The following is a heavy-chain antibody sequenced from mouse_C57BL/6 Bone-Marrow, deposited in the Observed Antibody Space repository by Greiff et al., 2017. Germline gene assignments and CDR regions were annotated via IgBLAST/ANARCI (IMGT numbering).Heavy chain of an antibody. V-gene: IGHV3-6*01. CDR1: GYSITSCYY. CDR3: ARRGYYGSTLFDY. Sequence: VQLKESGPGLVKPSQSLSLTCSVTGYSITSCYYWNWIRQFPGNKLEWMGYISYDGSNNYNPSLKNRISITRDTSKNQFFLKLNSVTTEDTATYYCARRGYYGSTLFDYWGQGTLVTVSA. D-gene: IGHD1-1*01. J-gene: IGHJ3*01. CDR2: ISYDGSN.